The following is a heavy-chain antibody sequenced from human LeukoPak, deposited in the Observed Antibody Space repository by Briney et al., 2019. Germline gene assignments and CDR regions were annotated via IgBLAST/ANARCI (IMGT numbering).Heavy chain of an antibody. D-gene: IGHD1-26*01. CDR2: IKQAESER. CDR1: GFTISNYW. V-gene: IGHV3-7*03. J-gene: IGHJ4*02. Sequence: GGSLRLSCAASGFTISNYWMSWVRQAPGKGLEWVANIKQAESERFYVDSVKDRFIIFRDNAENSVYLQMNSLRAEDTALYYCAKGHSGSYYDGNFDYWGQGTLVTVSS. CDR3: AKGHSGSYYDGNFDY.